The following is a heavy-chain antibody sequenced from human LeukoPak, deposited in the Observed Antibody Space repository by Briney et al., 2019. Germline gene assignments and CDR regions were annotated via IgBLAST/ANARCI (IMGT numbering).Heavy chain of an antibody. J-gene: IGHJ3*02. Sequence: GRSLRLSCAASGFTFSSYGMHWVRQAPGKGLEWVAVISYDGSNKYYADSVKGRFTISRDNSKNTLYLQMNSLRAEDTAVYYCAKDRQVTYYYDSSGYPDAFDIWGQGTMVTVSS. D-gene: IGHD3-22*01. CDR1: GFTFSSYG. CDR3: AKDRQVTYYYDSSGYPDAFDI. V-gene: IGHV3-30*18. CDR2: ISYDGSNK.